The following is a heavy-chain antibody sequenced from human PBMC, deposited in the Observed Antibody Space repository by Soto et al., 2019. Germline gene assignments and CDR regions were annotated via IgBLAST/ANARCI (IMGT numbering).Heavy chain of an antibody. CDR2: INPMLGVA. V-gene: IGHV1-69*10. CDR3: ARGPAQFDP. Sequence: GASVKLSCKVSGGSFSSLFISWLRQAPGQGPEWMGGINPMLGVANFAQKFQDRVTITADESTTTAYMELSSLRSEDTAVYYCARGPAQFDPWGQGTLVTVSS. D-gene: IGHD2-2*01. CDR1: GGSFSSLF. J-gene: IGHJ5*02.